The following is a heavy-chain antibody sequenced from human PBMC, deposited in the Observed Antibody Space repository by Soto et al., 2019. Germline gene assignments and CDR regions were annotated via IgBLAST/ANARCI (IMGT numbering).Heavy chain of an antibody. V-gene: IGHV4-39*01. CDR1: GGAINSTVYY. CDR2: SNYGGPT. Sequence: SETLSLTCTVSGGAINSTVYYWGWIRQPPGKGLEWIGSSNYGGPTYYSPSLQSRVTISLDTAKNHFSLNLRSVTAADTAVYYCARHGAHSPSLYYYSGMDVWGQGTTVTVSS. J-gene: IGHJ6*02. D-gene: IGHD3-16*01. CDR3: ARHGAHSPSLYYYSGMDV.